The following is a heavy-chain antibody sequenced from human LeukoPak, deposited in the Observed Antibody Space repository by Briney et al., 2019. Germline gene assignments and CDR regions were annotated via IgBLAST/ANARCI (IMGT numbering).Heavy chain of an antibody. D-gene: IGHD4-23*01. CDR3: AKFQLGGYSGNY. J-gene: IGHJ4*02. CDR1: GFTFSNYG. V-gene: IGHV3-30*02. CDR2: IRYDGNTK. Sequence: PGGSLRLSCAASGFTFSNYGMHWVRQAPGKGLEWVALIRYDGNTKYYADSVKGRFTVSRDNSKNTLYLQMNSLRAEDTAVYYCAKFQLGGYSGNYWGQGTLVTVSS.